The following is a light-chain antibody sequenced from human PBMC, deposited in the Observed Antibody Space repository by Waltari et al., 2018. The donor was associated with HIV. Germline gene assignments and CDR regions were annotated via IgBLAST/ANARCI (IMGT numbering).Light chain of an antibody. V-gene: IGKV3-20*01. J-gene: IGKJ2*01. CDR3: QRYGSSYT. CDR2: GAS. Sequence: ATLSCRASQSVTSSYLAWYQQKPGQAPRLLIYGASSRATGIPDRFSGSGSGTDFTLTISRLEPEDFAVYYCQRYGSSYTFGQGTKLEIK. CDR1: QSVTSSY.